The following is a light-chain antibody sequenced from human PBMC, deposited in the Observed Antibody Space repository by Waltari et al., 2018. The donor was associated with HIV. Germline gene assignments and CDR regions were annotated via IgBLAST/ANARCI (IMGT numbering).Light chain of an antibody. CDR3: QQYHRWPPLT. CDR1: QSICTN. Sequence: EIVMTQSPDTLSVSPGDRASLFCRASQSICTNLAWYQHKPGQAPRLLIYGASTRATDIPARFSGSGSGTEFTLTISSLQSEDFAVYSCQQYHRWPPLTFGGGTKVEIK. CDR2: GAS. V-gene: IGKV3-15*01. J-gene: IGKJ4*01.